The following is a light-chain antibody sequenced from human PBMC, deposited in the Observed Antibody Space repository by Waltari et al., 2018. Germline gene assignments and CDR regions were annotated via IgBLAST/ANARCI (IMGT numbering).Light chain of an antibody. CDR1: QSVSSTN. V-gene: IGKV3-20*01. CDR3: QQYGSSPPRT. CDR2: GAS. Sequence: EIVLTQSLGTLSLSPGERAILSCRASQSVSSTNLTWYQQKPGQAPRLLMYGASTRATGIPDRFSGSGSGTDFTLTISRLEPEDFAVYYCQQYGSSPPRTFGQGTKLEIK. J-gene: IGKJ2*01.